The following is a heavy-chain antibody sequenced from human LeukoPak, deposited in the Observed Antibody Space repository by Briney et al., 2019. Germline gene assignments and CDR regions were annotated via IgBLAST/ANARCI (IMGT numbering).Heavy chain of an antibody. CDR3: ARDGDTAMVDGYYYYYMDV. Sequence: ASVKVSCKASGYTFTGYYMHWVRQAPGQGLEWMGIINPSGGSTSYAQKFQGRVTMTRDMSTSTVYMELSSLRSEDTAVYYCARDGDTAMVDGYYYYYMDVWGKGTTVTVSS. CDR2: INPSGGST. CDR1: GYTFTGYY. J-gene: IGHJ6*03. D-gene: IGHD5-18*01. V-gene: IGHV1-46*01.